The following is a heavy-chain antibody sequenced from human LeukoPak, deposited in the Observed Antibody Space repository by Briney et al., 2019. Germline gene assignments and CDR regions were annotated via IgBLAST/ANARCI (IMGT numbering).Heavy chain of an antibody. V-gene: IGHV1-69*13. D-gene: IGHD6-6*01. CDR1: GGTFSSYA. CDR3: AREVRQEYSSSKGYMDV. CDR2: IIPIFGTA. J-gene: IGHJ6*03. Sequence: ASVKVSCKASGGTFSSYAISWVRQAPGQGLEWMGGIIPIFGTANYAQKFQGRVTITADESTSTAYMELSSLRSEDTAVYYCAREVRQEYSSSKGYMDVWGKGTTVTVSS.